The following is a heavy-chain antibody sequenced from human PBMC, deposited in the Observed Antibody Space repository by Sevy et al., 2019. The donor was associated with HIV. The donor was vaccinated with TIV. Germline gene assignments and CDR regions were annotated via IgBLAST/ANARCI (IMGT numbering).Heavy chain of an antibody. V-gene: IGHV4-34*01. CDR3: AGGPLFSPEYCRSSACQTIDY. CDR1: GVSFSDYF. CDR2: ISHGGSS. Sequence: SETLSLTCAVSGVSFSDYFWSWIRQSPGKGLEWIGEISHGGSSNYNPSPKSRFVMSLDTSTNLFCLKDTSVTAADTAVYYCAGGPLFSPEYCRSSACQTIDYWGQGTLVTVSS. J-gene: IGHJ4*02. D-gene: IGHD2-2*01.